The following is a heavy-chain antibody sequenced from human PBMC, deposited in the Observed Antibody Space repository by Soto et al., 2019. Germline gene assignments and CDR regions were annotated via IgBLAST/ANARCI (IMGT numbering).Heavy chain of an antibody. CDR2: INHSGST. CDR3: AAYYDYIWGSYRGNWFDP. J-gene: IGHJ5*02. V-gene: IGHV4-34*01. CDR1: GGSFSGYY. Sequence: SETLSLTCAVYGGSFSGYYWSWIRQPPGKGLEWIGEINHSGSTNYNPSLKSRVTISADTSKNQFSLKLSSVAAADTAVYYCAAYYDYIWGSYRGNWFDPWGQGTLVTVSS. D-gene: IGHD3-16*02.